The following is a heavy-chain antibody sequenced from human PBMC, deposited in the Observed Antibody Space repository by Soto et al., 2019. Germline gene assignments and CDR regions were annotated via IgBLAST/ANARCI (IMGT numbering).Heavy chain of an antibody. CDR3: ARQRNYDSSGYSYYYGMDV. V-gene: IGHV4-31*03. Sequence: QVQLQESGPGLVKPSQTLSLTCTVSGGSISSGGYYWSWIRQHTGKGLEWIGYIYYSGSTYYNPSLKSRVTISVDTSKNQFSLKLSSVTAPDTGVYYCARQRNYDSSGYSYYYGMDVWGQGTTVTVSS. D-gene: IGHD3-22*01. J-gene: IGHJ6*02. CDR1: GGSISSGGYY. CDR2: IYYSGST.